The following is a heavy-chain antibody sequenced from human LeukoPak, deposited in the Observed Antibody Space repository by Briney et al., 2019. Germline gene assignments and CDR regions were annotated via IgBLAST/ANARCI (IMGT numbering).Heavy chain of an antibody. CDR2: ISGDTTHI. D-gene: IGHD1-1*01. Sequence: PGGSLRLSCAASGFTFSSFTMHWVRQIPGERPEWVSSISGDTTHIYYADSIKGRFTISRDNTNTSLFLQMNSLRAEDTATYFCARRGTDASFSFFDVWGQGTMVTVSS. V-gene: IGHV3-21*01. CDR3: ARRGTDASFSFFDV. J-gene: IGHJ3*01. CDR1: GFTFSSFT.